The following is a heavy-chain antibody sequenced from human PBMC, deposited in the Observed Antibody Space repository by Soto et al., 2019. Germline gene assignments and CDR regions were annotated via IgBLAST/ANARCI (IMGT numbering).Heavy chain of an antibody. V-gene: IGHV4-34*01. Sequence: SETLSLTCAVHGGSFSGYYWSWIRQPPGKGLEWIGEINHSGSTNYNPSLKSRVTISVDTSKNQFSLKLSSVTAADTAVYYCARARPGRSWGQGTLVTVSS. CDR1: GGSFSGYY. CDR2: INHSGST. J-gene: IGHJ5*02. CDR3: ARARPGRS.